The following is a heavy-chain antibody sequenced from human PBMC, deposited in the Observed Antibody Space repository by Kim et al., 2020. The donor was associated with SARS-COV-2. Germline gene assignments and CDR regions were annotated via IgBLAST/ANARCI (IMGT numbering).Heavy chain of an antibody. V-gene: IGHV4-59*08. Sequence: SETLSLTCTVSGGSISSYYWSWIRQPPGKGLEWIGYIYYSGNTNYNPSLKSRVTISVDTAKNQFSLKLSSVTAADTAVYYCARHRGIAAAVDYWGQGTLVTVSS. J-gene: IGHJ4*02. D-gene: IGHD6-13*01. CDR1: GGSISSYY. CDR2: IYYSGNT. CDR3: ARHRGIAAAVDY.